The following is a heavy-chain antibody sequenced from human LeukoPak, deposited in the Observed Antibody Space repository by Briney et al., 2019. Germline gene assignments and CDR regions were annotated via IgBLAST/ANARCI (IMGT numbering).Heavy chain of an antibody. V-gene: IGHV4-39*01. CDR3: ASPKYCSGGSCYSGWYFDL. Sequence: SETLSLTCTVSGGSISSSSYYWGWIRQPPGKGLAWIGSIYYSGSTYYNPSLKSRVTISVDTSKNQFSLKLSSMTAADTAVYYCASPKYCSGGSCYSGWYFDLWGRGTLVTVSS. CDR1: GGSISSSSYY. CDR2: IYYSGST. D-gene: IGHD2-15*01. J-gene: IGHJ2*01.